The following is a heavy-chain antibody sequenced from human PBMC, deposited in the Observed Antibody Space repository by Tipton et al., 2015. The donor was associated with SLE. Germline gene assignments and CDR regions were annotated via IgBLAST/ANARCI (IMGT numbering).Heavy chain of an antibody. D-gene: IGHD3-22*01. CDR1: GGSFSGYY. V-gene: IGHV4-34*01. CDR2: INHSGST. Sequence: LRLSCAVYGGSFSGYYWSWIRQPPGKGLEWIGEINHSGSTNYNPSLKSRVTISVDTSKNQFSLKLSSVTAADTGVYYCARGGGHRHITMIAFDYWGQGTLVSVSS. J-gene: IGHJ4*02. CDR3: ARGGGHRHITMIAFDY.